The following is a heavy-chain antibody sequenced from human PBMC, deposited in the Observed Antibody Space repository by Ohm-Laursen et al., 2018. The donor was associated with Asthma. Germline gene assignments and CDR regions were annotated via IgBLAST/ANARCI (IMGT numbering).Heavy chain of an antibody. V-gene: IGHV4-59*01. J-gene: IGHJ5*02. Sequence: TLSLTWAVSGGSISSYYWSWIRQPPGKGLEWIGYIYYSGSTNYNPSLKSRVTISVDTSKNQFSLKLSSVTAADTAVYYCARDGSSWYDYDWFDPWGQGTLVTVSS. CDR3: ARDGSSWYDYDWFDP. CDR1: GGSISSYY. CDR2: IYYSGST. D-gene: IGHD6-13*01.